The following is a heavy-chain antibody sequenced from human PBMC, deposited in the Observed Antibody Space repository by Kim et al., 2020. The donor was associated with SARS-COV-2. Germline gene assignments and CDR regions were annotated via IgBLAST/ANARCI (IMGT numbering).Heavy chain of an antibody. V-gene: IGHV3-33*05. CDR3: ASSYSSGWHLNHYYYYYGMDV. CDR1: GFTFSSYG. J-gene: IGHJ6*02. D-gene: IGHD6-19*01. Sequence: GGSLRISCAASGFTFSSYGMHWVRQAPGKGLEWVAVISYDGSNKYYADSVKGRFTISRDNSKNTLYLQMNSLRAEDTAVYYCASSYSSGWHLNHYYYYYGMDVWGQGTTVTVSS. CDR2: ISYDGSNK.